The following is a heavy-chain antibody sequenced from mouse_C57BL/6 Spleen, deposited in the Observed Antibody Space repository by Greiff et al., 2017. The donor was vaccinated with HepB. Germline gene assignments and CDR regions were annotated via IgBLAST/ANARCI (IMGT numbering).Heavy chain of an antibody. D-gene: IGHD1-1*01. CDR1: GYSFTGYY. CDR2: INPSTGGT. CDR3: ALVAHYAMDY. V-gene: IGHV1-42*01. Sequence: EVKLMESGPELVKPGASVKISCKASGYSFTGYYMNWVKQSPEKSLEWIGEINPSTGGTTYNQKFKAKATLTVDKSSSTAYMQLKSLTSEDSAVYYCALVAHYAMDYWGQGTSVTGSS. J-gene: IGHJ4*01.